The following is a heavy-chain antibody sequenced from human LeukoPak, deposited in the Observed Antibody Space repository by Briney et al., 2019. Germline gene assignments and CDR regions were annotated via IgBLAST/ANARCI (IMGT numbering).Heavy chain of an antibody. CDR1: GFTLSNYG. V-gene: IGHV3-30*02. CDR2: INHDGRNK. J-gene: IGHJ4*02. CDR3: GKDFEWSLDY. D-gene: IGHD3-3*01. Sequence: GGSLRLSCAASGFTLSNYGMHWVRQAPGKGLEWVAYINHDGRNKYFADSVKGRFTVSRGNSKNTVYLQMNSLRVEDTAVYYCGKDFEWSLDYWGQGTLVTVSS.